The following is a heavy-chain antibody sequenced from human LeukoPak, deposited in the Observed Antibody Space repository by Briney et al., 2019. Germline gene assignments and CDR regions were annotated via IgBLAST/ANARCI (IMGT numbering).Heavy chain of an antibody. CDR2: ISSSSSYI. Sequence: GGSLRLSCAASGFTFSSYSMNWVRQAPGKGLEWVSSISSSSSYIYYADSVKGRFTISRDNAKNSLYLQMNSLRAEDTAVYYCARVAIYYDSSGPQYYFDYWGQGTLVTVSS. D-gene: IGHD3-22*01. CDR3: ARVAIYYDSSGPQYYFDY. V-gene: IGHV3-21*01. J-gene: IGHJ4*02. CDR1: GFTFSSYS.